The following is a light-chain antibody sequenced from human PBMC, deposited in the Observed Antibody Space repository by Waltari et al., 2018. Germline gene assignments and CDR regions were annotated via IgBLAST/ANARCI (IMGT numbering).Light chain of an antibody. CDR1: QSVLNN. CDR3: QQYNSWPPIT. CDR2: AAS. J-gene: IGKJ5*01. Sequence: EIVMTQSPATLSVSPGERATLSCRASQSVLNNLAWYQQKPGQAPRLLIYAASTRATGIPARFSGIGSGTEFTLTISSLQSEDFAIYYCQQYNSWPPITFGQGTRLEIK. V-gene: IGKV3-15*01.